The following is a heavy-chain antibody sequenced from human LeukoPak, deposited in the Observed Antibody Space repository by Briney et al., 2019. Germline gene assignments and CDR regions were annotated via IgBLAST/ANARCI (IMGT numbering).Heavy chain of an antibody. J-gene: IGHJ4*02. Sequence: GRSLRLSCAASGFTFSSYGMHWVRQAPGKGLEWVAVISYDGSNKYYADSVKGRFTISRDNSKNTLYLQMNSLRAEDTAVYYCAKQRGVLYYFDYWGQGTLVTVSS. CDR1: GFTFSSYG. CDR3: AKQRGVLYYFDY. D-gene: IGHD2-15*01. CDR2: ISYDGSNK. V-gene: IGHV3-30*18.